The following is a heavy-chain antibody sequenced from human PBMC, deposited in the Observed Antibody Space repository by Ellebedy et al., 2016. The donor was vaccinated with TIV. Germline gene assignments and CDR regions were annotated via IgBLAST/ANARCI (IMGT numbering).Heavy chain of an antibody. Sequence: AASVKVSCKASGYTFTSYYMHWVRQAPGQGLEWMGIINPSGGSTSYAQKFQGRVTMTRDTSTSTVYMELSSLRSEDTAVYYCARADRTIAVAGTRLGGTPLYWGQGTLVTVSS. D-gene: IGHD6-19*01. V-gene: IGHV1-46*01. CDR2: INPSGGST. J-gene: IGHJ4*02. CDR1: GYTFTSYY. CDR3: ARADRTIAVAGTRLGGTPLY.